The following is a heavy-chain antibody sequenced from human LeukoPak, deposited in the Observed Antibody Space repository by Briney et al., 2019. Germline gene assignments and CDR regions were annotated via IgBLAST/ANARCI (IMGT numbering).Heavy chain of an antibody. CDR2: IIPILGIA. CDR3: ARTVLGYCSSTSCSSNWFDP. D-gene: IGHD2-2*01. CDR1: GGTFSSYA. Sequence: GSSVKLSCKSSGGTFSSYAISWVRQAPGQGLEWMGRIIPILGIANYAQKFQGRVTITADKSTSTAYMELSSLRSEDTAVYYCARTVLGYCSSTSCSSNWFDPWGQGTLVTVSS. V-gene: IGHV1-69*04. J-gene: IGHJ5*02.